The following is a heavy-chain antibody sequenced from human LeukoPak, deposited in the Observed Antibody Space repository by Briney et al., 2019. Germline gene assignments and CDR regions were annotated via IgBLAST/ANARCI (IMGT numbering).Heavy chain of an antibody. V-gene: IGHV4-39*01. Sequence: PSETLSLTCTVSGGSISSSSYYWGWIRQPPGKGLEWIGSIYYSGSTYYNPSLKSRVTISVDTSKNQFSLKLGSVTAADTAVYYCAVPMYSGSYRILDYWGQGTLVTVSS. J-gene: IGHJ4*02. D-gene: IGHD1-26*01. CDR2: IYYSGST. CDR3: AVPMYSGSYRILDY. CDR1: GGSISSSSYY.